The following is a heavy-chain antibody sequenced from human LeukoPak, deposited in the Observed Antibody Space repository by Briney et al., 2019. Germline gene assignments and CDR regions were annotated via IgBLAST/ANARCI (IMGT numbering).Heavy chain of an antibody. CDR2: INSDGSST. D-gene: IGHD1-26*01. J-gene: IGHJ4*02. Sequence: PGGSLRLSCAASGFTFSSYWMHWVRQAPGKGLVWVSRINSDGSSTSYADSVKGRFTISRDNSKNTLYLQMNSLRAEDTAVYYCAKDHRIVGATGVDYWGQGTLVTVSS. V-gene: IGHV3-74*01. CDR3: AKDHRIVGATGVDY. CDR1: GFTFSSYW.